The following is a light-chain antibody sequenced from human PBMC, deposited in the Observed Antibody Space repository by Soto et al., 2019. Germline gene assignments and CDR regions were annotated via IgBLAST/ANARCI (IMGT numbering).Light chain of an antibody. CDR2: DTN. CDR3: LLSQSGAVV. V-gene: IGLV7-46*01. CDR1: TGTVTSGHC. J-gene: IGLJ2*01. Sequence: QTVVTQEPSLTVSPGGTVTLTCGSSTGTVTSGHCPNWFQQRPGQAPRTLIYDTNNKHSWTPARFSGSLLGGKAALTLSGAQPEDEADYYCLLSQSGAVVFGGGTKVTVL.